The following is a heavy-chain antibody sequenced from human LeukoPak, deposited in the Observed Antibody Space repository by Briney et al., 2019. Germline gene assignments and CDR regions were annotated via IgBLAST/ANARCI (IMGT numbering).Heavy chain of an antibody. CDR2: ISYDGSNK. D-gene: IGHD2-2*01. J-gene: IGHJ6*02. Sequence: GGSLRLSCAASGFTFSSYGMHWVRQAPGKGLEWVAVISYDGSNKYYADSVKGRFTISRDNSKNTLYLQMNSLRAEDTAVYYCAKGYEDIVVVPAAQGMDVWGQGTTVTVSS. CDR1: GFTFSSYG. CDR3: AKGYEDIVVVPAAQGMDV. V-gene: IGHV3-30*18.